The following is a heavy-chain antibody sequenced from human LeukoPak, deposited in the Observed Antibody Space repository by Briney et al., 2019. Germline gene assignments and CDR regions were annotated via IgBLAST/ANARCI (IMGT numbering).Heavy chain of an antibody. J-gene: IGHJ4*02. V-gene: IGHV1-2*04. CDR3: ATEGRLGEFYFDY. Sequence: ASVKVSCKASGYTFTGYYMHWVRQAPGQGLEWMGWINPNSGGTNYAQKFQGWVTMTRDTSISTAYMELSRLRSDDTAVYYCATEGRLGEFYFDYWGQGTLVTVSS. D-gene: IGHD3-10*01. CDR2: INPNSGGT. CDR1: GYTFTGYY.